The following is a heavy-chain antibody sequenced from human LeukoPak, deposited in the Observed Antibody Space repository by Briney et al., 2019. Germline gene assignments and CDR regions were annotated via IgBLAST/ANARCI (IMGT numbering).Heavy chain of an antibody. J-gene: IGHJ6*02. V-gene: IGHV3-23*01. D-gene: IGHD3-9*01. CDR2: ISGSGGST. CDR1: GFTFSSYA. CDR3: AKDSPVGYSDGPLDV. Sequence: PGGSLRLSCAASGFTFSSYAMSWVRQAPGKGLEWVSTISGSGGSTYYADSVKGRFTISRDNSKNTLYVQMNSLRAEDTAVYYCAKDSPVGYSDGPLDVWGQGTTVTVSS.